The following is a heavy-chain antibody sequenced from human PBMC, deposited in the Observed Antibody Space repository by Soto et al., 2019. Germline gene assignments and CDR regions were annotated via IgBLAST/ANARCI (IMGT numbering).Heavy chain of an antibody. D-gene: IGHD3-22*01. CDR1: GGSISSGDYY. V-gene: IGHV4-30-4*01. J-gene: IGHJ4*02. Sequence: SETLSLTCTVSGGSISSGDYYWSWIRQPPGKGLEWIGYIYYSGSTYYNPSLKSRVTISVDTSKNQFSLKLGSVTAADTAVYYCAREPDPTYYYDSSGPLLWGQGTLVTVSS. CDR2: IYYSGST. CDR3: AREPDPTYYYDSSGPLL.